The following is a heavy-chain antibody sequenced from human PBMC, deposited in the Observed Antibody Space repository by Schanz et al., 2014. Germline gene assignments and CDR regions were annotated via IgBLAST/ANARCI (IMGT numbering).Heavy chain of an antibody. Sequence: VQLLESGGGFVQPGGSLRLSCVASGVTFRSYAMSWVRQASGKGLEWVALISYDGSSKNHADSVQGRFTISRDKSKNALYLQVDSVRAEDTAVYYCTRGIIAMVPGGVVGAFDTWGQGTMVTVSS. CDR3: TRGIIAMVPGGVVGAFDT. V-gene: IGHV3-33*08. CDR1: GVTFRSYA. CDR2: ISYDGSSK. J-gene: IGHJ3*02. D-gene: IGHD3-10*01.